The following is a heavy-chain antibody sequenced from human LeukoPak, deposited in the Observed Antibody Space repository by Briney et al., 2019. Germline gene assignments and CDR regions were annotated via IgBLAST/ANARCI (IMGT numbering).Heavy chain of an antibody. CDR3: AREWGGYDYYYYMDV. V-gene: IGHV3-21*01. CDR2: ISSSSSYI. Sequence: GGSLRLSCAASGFTFSSYSMNWVRQAPGKGLEWVSPISSSSSYIYYADSVKGRFTISRDNAKNSLYLQMNSLRAEDTAVYYCAREWGGYDYYYYMDVWGKGTTVTVSS. J-gene: IGHJ6*03. CDR1: GFTFSSYS. D-gene: IGHD1-26*01.